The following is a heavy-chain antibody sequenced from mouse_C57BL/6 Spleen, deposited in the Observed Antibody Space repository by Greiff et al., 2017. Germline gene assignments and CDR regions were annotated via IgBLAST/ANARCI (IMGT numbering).Heavy chain of an antibody. D-gene: IGHD2-14*01. CDR2: IDPSDSYT. CDR1: GYTFTSYW. V-gene: IGHV1-69*01. Sequence: QVQLQQPGAELVMPGASVKLSCKASGYTFTSYWMHWVKRRPGQGLEWIGEIDPSDSYTNYNQKFKGKSTLTVDKSSSTAYMQLSSLTSEDSAVYYCARTYKVREYFDYWGQGTTLTVSS. J-gene: IGHJ2*01. CDR3: ARTYKVREYFDY.